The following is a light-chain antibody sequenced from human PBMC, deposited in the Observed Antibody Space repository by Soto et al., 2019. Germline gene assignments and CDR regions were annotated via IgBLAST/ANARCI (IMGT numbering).Light chain of an antibody. V-gene: IGKV3-20*01. J-gene: IGKJ3*01. CDR3: QHYSYSRYFR. CDR2: GVS. Sequence: EIVLTQSPGTLSLSPGEGATLSCRASESVSHNYLAWYQQKPGQAPRLLIYGVSFRATGIPARFSGSGSGTDFSLTISRLEPEDFAVYYCQHYSYSRYFRFGPGNKVEVK. CDR1: ESVSHNY.